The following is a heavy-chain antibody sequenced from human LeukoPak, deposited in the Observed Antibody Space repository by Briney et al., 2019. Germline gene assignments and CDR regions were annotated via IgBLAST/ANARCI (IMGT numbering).Heavy chain of an antibody. CDR1: NGSMNTYY. CDR3: ARGGRRDGHNCGY. Sequence: SETLSLTCTVSNGSMNTYYWNWIRQPPRKGLEWIGYIYYSGSTNYNPSLKSRVTISVDTSKNQFSLKLSSVTAADTAVYYCARGGRRDGHNCGYWGQGTLVTVSS. D-gene: IGHD5-24*01. J-gene: IGHJ4*02. CDR2: IYYSGST. V-gene: IGHV4-59*01.